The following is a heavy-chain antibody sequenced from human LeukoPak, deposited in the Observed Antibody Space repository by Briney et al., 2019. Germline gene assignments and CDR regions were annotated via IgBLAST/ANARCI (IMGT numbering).Heavy chain of an antibody. D-gene: IGHD2-21*01. CDR3: ARYLFSDFYFDH. CDR1: GFTFSTSA. J-gene: IGHJ4*02. Sequence: GGSLRLSCAASGFTFSTSAVHWIRQAPGRGLEWVAVISIDGNNPYYADTVKGRFTISRDNSKNTLYLQMTSLKTEDTAVYFCARYLFSDFYFDHWGQGTLVAVSS. V-gene: IGHV3-30*01. CDR2: ISIDGNNP.